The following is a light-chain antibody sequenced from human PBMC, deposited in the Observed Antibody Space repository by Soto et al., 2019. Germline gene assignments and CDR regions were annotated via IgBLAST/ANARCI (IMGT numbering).Light chain of an antibody. Sequence: EIVLTQSPGTLSLSPGERATLFCRASQSVSSSYLAWYQQKPGQAPRLLIYGASNRVTGIPDRFSGSGSGTEFTLTISRLQSEDFAVYYCQKYNNWPPLTFGQGTKVDIK. V-gene: IGKV3-20*01. CDR1: QSVSSSY. CDR2: GAS. CDR3: QKYNNWPPLT. J-gene: IGKJ1*01.